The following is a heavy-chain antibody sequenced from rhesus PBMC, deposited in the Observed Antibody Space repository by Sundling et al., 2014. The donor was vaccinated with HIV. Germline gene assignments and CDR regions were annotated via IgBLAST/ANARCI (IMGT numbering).Heavy chain of an antibody. CDR1: GGSISDNYR. CDR3: ARDSHGTY. D-gene: IGHD1-1*01. J-gene: IGHJ4*01. Sequence: HVQLQESGPGVVKPSETLSLTCAVSGGSISDNYRWNWIRQAPGKGLEWIGYISGSSTSTNSNSSLKSRVSISKDTSKNQFSLKLTSVTAADTAVYYCARDSHGTYWGQGVLVTVSS. CDR2: ISGSSTST. V-gene: IGHV4S10*01.